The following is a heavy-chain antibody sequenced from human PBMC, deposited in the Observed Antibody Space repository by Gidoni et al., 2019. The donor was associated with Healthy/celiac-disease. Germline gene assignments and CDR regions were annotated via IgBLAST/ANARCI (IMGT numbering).Heavy chain of an antibody. Sequence: EVQLVESGGGLVKPGGSLRLSCAAAGFTFSNAWMNWVRQAPGKGLEWVGRIKSKTDGGTTDYASPVKGRFTISRDDSKNTLYLQMNSLKTEDTAVYYCTTPPIAQGVMLWGQGTLVTVSS. D-gene: IGHD3-16*01. CDR3: TTPPIAQGVML. CDR2: IKSKTDGGTT. V-gene: IGHV3-15*07. J-gene: IGHJ4*02. CDR1: GFTFSNAW.